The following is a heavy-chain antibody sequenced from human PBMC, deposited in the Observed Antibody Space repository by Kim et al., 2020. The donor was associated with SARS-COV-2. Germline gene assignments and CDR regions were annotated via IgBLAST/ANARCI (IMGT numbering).Heavy chain of an antibody. V-gene: IGHV3-48*03. Sequence: GGSLRLSCTASGFTFSSYEMNWVRQAPGKGLEWVSNIDKTGTTIYYADSVKGRFTISRDNAKNSLYLQMNSLRAEDTAVYFCARGIGGYWGQGTLVTVSS. J-gene: IGHJ4*02. D-gene: IGHD2-21*01. CDR3: ARGIGGY. CDR1: GFTFSSYE. CDR2: IDKTGTTI.